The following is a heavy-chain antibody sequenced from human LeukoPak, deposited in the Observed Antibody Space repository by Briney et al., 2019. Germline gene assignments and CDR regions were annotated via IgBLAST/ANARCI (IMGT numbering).Heavy chain of an antibody. D-gene: IGHD2-2*01. CDR2: LTVGGDST. V-gene: IGHV3-23*01. CDR3: AKASCRSSSCYIDY. J-gene: IGHJ4*02. Sequence: GRSLRLSCVGSGFTFGNYAMSWVRQAPGKGLEWVSGLTVGGDSTFYAESVTGRFTISRDNSKNTLYLRMSSLRAEDTALYYCAKASCRSSSCYIDYWGQGALVTVSS. CDR1: GFTFGNYA.